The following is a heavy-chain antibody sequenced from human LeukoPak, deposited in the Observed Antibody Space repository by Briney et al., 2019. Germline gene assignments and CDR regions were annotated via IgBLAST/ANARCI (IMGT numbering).Heavy chain of an antibody. D-gene: IGHD6-19*01. Sequence: GASVKVSCNASGYTFTGYYMHWVRQAPGQGLEWMGWINPNSGGTNYAQKFQGRVTMTRDTSISTAYMELSRLRSDDTAVYYCARVAVAGTCYFDYWGQGTLVTVSS. CDR3: ARVAVAGTCYFDY. CDR2: INPNSGGT. J-gene: IGHJ4*02. V-gene: IGHV1-2*02. CDR1: GYTFTGYY.